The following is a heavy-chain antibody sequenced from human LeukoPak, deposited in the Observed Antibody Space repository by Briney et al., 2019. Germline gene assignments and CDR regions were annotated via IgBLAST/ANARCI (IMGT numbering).Heavy chain of an antibody. CDR3: AKAGRGGAITMVRGVKGDYYYMDV. D-gene: IGHD3-10*01. CDR2: ISSSSSYI. CDR1: GFTFSSYS. V-gene: IGHV3-21*04. J-gene: IGHJ6*03. Sequence: GGSLRLSCAASGFTFSSYSMNWVRQAPGKGLEWVSSISSSSSYIYYADSVKGRFTISRDNAKNSLYLQMNSLRAEDTAVYYCAKAGRGGAITMVRGVKGDYYYMDVWGKGTTVTISS.